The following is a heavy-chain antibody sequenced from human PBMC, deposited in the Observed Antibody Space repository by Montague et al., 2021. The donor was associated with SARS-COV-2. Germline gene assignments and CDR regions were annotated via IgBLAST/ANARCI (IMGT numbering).Heavy chain of an antibody. CDR1: GGSISSDSYY. V-gene: IGHV4-61*02. CDR3: ARAVVWGGYAFDYFDF. CDR2: VYTTGST. J-gene: IGHJ4*02. D-gene: IGHD4-23*01. Sequence: TLSLTCTVSGGSISSDSYYWSWIRQPAGKGLEWIGRVYTTGSTNYNPSLKSRVTISGDTSRNQFSLRLTSVTAADTAMYYCARAVVWGGYAFDYFDFWGQGALVTVSS.